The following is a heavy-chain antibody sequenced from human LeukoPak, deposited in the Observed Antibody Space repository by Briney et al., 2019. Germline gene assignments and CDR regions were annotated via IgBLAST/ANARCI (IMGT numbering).Heavy chain of an antibody. CDR1: GGSFSGYY. V-gene: IGHV4-34*01. D-gene: IGHD2-2*02. J-gene: IGHJ6*02. Sequence: SETLSLTCAVYGGSFSGYYWSWIRQPPGKGLEWIGEINHSGSTDYNPSLKSRVTISVDTSKNQFSLKLSSVTAADTAVYYCARGYCSSTSCYISGFYYYYYGMDVWGQGTTVTVSS. CDR3: ARGYCSSTSCYISGFYYYYYGMDV. CDR2: INHSGST.